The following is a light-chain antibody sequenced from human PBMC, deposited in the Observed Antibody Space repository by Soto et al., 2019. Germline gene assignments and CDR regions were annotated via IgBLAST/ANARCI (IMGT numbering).Light chain of an antibody. CDR2: DAS. CDR1: QSIRSW. V-gene: IGKV1-5*01. Sequence: DIQMTQSPSTLSASVGDRVAITCRASQSIRSWLAWYQQKPGKAPQLLIYDASNLESGVPSRFSGSGSGTEFTLTISSLQHDDFATYYCQQYDSFSKTFGRGTKLDIK. CDR3: QQYDSFSKT. J-gene: IGKJ1*01.